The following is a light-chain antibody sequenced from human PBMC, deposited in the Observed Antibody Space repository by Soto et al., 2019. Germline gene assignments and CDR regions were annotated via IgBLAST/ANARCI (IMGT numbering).Light chain of an antibody. CDR3: QQYGSPPHT. CDR1: QSVYNSY. CDR2: AAS. V-gene: IGKV3-20*01. Sequence: EIVLTQSPGTLSLSPGERATLSCRASQSVYNSYSAWYQQKPGQTPRLLINAASKRATGVHDRFSGSGSGTDFTLTISRLEPEDFAVYYCQQYGSPPHTFGQGTKVEI. J-gene: IGKJ2*01.